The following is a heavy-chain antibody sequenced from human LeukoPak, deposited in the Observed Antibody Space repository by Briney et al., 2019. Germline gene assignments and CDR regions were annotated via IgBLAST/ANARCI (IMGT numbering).Heavy chain of an antibody. CDR3: ARFPMVRGVGPFDY. D-gene: IGHD3-10*01. CDR1: GYSFTSYW. Sequence: GESLKISCKGSGYSFTSYWIGRVRQMPGKGLEWMGIIYPGDSDTRYGPSFQGQVTISADKSISTAYLQWSSLKASDTAMYYCARFPMVRGVGPFDYWGQGTLVTVSS. CDR2: IYPGDSDT. V-gene: IGHV5-51*01. J-gene: IGHJ4*02.